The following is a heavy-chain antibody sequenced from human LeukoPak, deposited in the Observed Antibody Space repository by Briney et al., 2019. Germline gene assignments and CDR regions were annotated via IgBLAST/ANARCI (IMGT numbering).Heavy chain of an antibody. J-gene: IGHJ4*02. CDR3: AKAGSSGWSSSGGDY. Sequence: GGSLRLSCAASGFTFSNFAMSWVRQAPGQGLEWVSTIGGSGGRTFYADSVKGRFPISRDNSNNTLFLQMNSLRAEDTGIYFCAKAGSSGWSSSGGDYWGQGSLVTVSS. D-gene: IGHD6-19*01. CDR2: IGGSGGRT. CDR1: GFTFSNFA. V-gene: IGHV3-23*01.